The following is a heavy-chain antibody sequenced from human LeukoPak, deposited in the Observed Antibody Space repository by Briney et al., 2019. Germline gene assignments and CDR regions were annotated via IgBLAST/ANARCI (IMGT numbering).Heavy chain of an antibody. V-gene: IGHV3-21*01. J-gene: IGHJ6*03. CDR1: GFTFSSYS. D-gene: IGHD5-18*01. Sequence: PGGSLRLSCAASGFTFSSYSMNWVRQAPGKGLEWVSSISSSSYIYYADSVKGRFTISRDNAKNSLYLQMNSLRAEDTAVYYCARDLSGAGYSYGKKTYYYYYYMDVWGKGTTVTVSS. CDR2: ISSSSYI. CDR3: ARDLSGAGYSYGKKTYYYYYYMDV.